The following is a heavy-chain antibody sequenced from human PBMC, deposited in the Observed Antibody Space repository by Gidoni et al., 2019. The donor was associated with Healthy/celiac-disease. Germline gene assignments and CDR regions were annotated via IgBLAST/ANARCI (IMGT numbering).Heavy chain of an antibody. CDR1: GFTFSSYA. J-gene: IGHJ3*02. D-gene: IGHD3-10*01. Sequence: EVQLLESGGGLVQPGGSLRLSCAASGFTFSSYAMSWVRQAPGQGLEWVSAISGSGGITYYADSVKGRFTISRDNSKNTLYLQMNSLRAEDTAVYYCAKERLGGSGSYYPDAFDIWGQGTMVTVSS. CDR2: ISGSGGIT. V-gene: IGHV3-23*01. CDR3: AKERLGGSGSYYPDAFDI.